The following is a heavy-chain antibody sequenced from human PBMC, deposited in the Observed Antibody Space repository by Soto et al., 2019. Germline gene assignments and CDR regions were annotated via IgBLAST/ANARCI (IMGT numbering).Heavy chain of an antibody. Sequence: GSGPTLVNPTQTLTLTCTFSGFSLSTSGVGVGWIRQPPGKALEWLALIYWDDDKRYSPSLKSRLTITKDTSKNQVVLTMTNMDPVDTATYYSAQSPIGYCSGGSCYDYWGQGTLVTGSS. J-gene: IGHJ4*02. CDR2: IYWDDDK. CDR3: AQSPIGYCSGGSCYDY. CDR1: GFSLSTSGVG. D-gene: IGHD2-15*01. V-gene: IGHV2-5*02.